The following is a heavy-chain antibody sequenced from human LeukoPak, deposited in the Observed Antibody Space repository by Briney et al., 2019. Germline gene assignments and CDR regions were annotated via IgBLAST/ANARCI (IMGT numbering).Heavy chain of an antibody. Sequence: ASVKVSCKASGYTFTGYYMHWVRQAPGQGLEWMGWINPNSGGTNYAQKFQGRVTMTRDTSISTAYTELSRLRSDDTAVYSCARDRQLWTLSLPDYWGQGTLVTVSS. V-gene: IGHV1-2*02. D-gene: IGHD5-18*01. CDR3: ARDRQLWTLSLPDY. J-gene: IGHJ4*02. CDR1: GYTFTGYY. CDR2: INPNSGGT.